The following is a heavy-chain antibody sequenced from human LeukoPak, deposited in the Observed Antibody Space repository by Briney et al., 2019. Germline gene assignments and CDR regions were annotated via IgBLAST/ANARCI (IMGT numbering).Heavy chain of an antibody. V-gene: IGHV5-51*01. CDR3: ARAPNGDLYYFDY. CDR1: GSSFTSYW. CDR2: IYPGDSDT. J-gene: IGHJ4*02. D-gene: IGHD4-17*01. Sequence: GESLQISCKCSGSSFTSYWIGWVRQLPGKGLEWMGIIYPGDSDTRYSPSFQGQVTISADKSISTAYLQWSSLKASDTAMYYCARAPNGDLYYFDYWGQGTLVTVSS.